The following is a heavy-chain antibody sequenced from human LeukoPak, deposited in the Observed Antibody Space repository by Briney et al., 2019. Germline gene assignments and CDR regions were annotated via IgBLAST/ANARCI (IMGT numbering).Heavy chain of an antibody. J-gene: IGHJ5*02. V-gene: IGHV1-18*01. CDR2: ISAYNGNT. CDR3: ATAIGSGIDWFDP. CDR1: GYTFTSYG. D-gene: IGHD3-10*01. Sequence: ASVKVSCKASGYTFTSYGISWVRQAPGQGLEWMGWISAYNGNTNYAQKFQGRVTMTEDTSTDTAYMELSSLRSEDTAVYYCATAIGSGIDWFDPWGQGTLITVSS.